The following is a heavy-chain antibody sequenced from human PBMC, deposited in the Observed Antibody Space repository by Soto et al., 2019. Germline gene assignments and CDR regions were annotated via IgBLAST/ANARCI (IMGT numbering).Heavy chain of an antibody. Sequence: PGGSLRLSCVAPGFTFSNYVMSRVRQAPGKGLECVAAIAGNGGILYYTDSVKGRFSISRDNSKNTLHLQMNSLRAEDTAVYYCARRQFFSFDSWGQGILVTVSS. CDR3: ARRQFFSFDS. V-gene: IGHV3-23*01. J-gene: IGHJ4*02. CDR2: IAGNGGIL. D-gene: IGHD6-19*01. CDR1: GFTFSNYV.